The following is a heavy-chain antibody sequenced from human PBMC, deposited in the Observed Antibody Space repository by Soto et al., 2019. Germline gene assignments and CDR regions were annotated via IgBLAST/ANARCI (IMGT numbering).Heavy chain of an antibody. Sequence: EVQLVESGGGLVQPGGSLRLSCAASGFTFSSYEMNWVRQAPGKGLEWVSYISSSGRTIYYADSVKGRFTISRANAKNSLYLQMNSLRAEDTAVYYCARSGYNWNDGARGYFDYWGQGTLVPVSS. D-gene: IGHD1-20*01. CDR3: ARSGYNWNDGARGYFDY. J-gene: IGHJ4*02. CDR2: ISSSGRTI. CDR1: GFTFSSYE. V-gene: IGHV3-48*03.